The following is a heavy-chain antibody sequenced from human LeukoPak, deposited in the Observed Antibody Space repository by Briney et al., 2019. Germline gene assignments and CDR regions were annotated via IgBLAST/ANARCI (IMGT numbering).Heavy chain of an antibody. J-gene: IGHJ4*02. CDR3: ARGYSNAPFDY. CDR2: ISSSTTSI. V-gene: IGHV3-48*01. Sequence: GGSLRLSCEVSGVSITGYGMNWVRQAPGKGLEWLSSISSSTTSIYYADSVKGRFTISRDNAKNSLYLQMDSLRAEDTAVYYCARGYSNAPFDYWGQGTLVTVSS. D-gene: IGHD4-11*01. CDR1: GVSITGYG.